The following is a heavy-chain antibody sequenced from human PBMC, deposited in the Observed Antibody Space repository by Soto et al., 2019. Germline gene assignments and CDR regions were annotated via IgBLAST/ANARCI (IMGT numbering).Heavy chain of an antibody. CDR2: IYYSGST. Sequence: KTSETLSLTCTVSGGSISSGDYYWSWIRQPPGKGLEWIGYIYYSGSTYYNPSLKSRVTISVDTSKNQFSLKLSSVTAADTAVYYCAGFYVDTAMVTMWVGWFDPWGQGTLVTVSS. J-gene: IGHJ5*02. V-gene: IGHV4-30-4*01. D-gene: IGHD5-18*01. CDR1: GGSISSGDYY. CDR3: AGFYVDTAMVTMWVGWFDP.